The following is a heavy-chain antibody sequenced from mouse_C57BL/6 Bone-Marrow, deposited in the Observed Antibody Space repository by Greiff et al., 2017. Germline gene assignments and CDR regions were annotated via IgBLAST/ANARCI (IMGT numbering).Heavy chain of an antibody. Sequence: VKLVESGGGLVKPGGSLKLSCAASGFTFSDYGMHWVSQAPEKGLEWVAYISSGSSTIYYEDTVKGRFTISRDNAKNPLFMQMTSLRSEDTSMYDCATLRRAYWGQGTLVTVSA. J-gene: IGHJ3*01. CDR1: GFTFSDYG. CDR3: ATLRRAY. V-gene: IGHV5-17*01. CDR2: ISSGSSTI.